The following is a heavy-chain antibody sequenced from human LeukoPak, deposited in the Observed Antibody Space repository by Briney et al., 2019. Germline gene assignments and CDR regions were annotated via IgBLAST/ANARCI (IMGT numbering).Heavy chain of an antibody. CDR2: IRSKANSYAT. V-gene: IGHV3-73*01. D-gene: IGHD3-10*01. CDR1: GFTFSGSA. J-gene: IGHJ4*02. Sequence: GGSXRLSCAASGFTFSGSAMHWVRQASGKGLEWVGRIRSKANSYATAYAASVKGRFTISRDDSKSTAYLQMNSLKTEDTAVYYCTRWGAEGFGEINYWGQGTLVTVSS. CDR3: TRWGAEGFGEINY.